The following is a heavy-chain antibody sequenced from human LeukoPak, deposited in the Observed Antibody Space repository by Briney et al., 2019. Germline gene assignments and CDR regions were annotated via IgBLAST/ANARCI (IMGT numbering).Heavy chain of an antibody. CDR1: GGSVSSGGYY. Sequence: SETLSLTCTVSGGSVSSGGYYWNWIRQHPGKGLECLGYMYYDGTSNYNPSLKSRVTISIDSSKNQFSLRLSSVTAADTAVYYCARGRDNYGSGDSWGQGILVTVSS. D-gene: IGHD3-10*01. V-gene: IGHV4-61*08. CDR2: MYYDGTS. CDR3: ARGRDNYGSGDS. J-gene: IGHJ4*02.